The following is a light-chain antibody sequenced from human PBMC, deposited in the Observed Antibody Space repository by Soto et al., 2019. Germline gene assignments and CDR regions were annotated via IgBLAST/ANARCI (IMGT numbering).Light chain of an antibody. CDR1: QSILSW. CDR2: RAS. V-gene: IGKV1-5*03. CDR3: LRYNSYPLT. J-gene: IGKJ4*01. Sequence: DIQMTQSPSTLSASVGDRVTITCRASQSILSWLAWYQQKPGKGPKLLIYRASILENGVPSRFSGSGSGTEFTLTTTSRQPDDFATYYCLRYNSYPLTFGGGTKVDIK.